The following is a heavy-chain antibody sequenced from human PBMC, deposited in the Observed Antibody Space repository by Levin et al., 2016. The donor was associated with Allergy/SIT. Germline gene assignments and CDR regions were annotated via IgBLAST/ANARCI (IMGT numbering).Heavy chain of an antibody. CDR2: IIPIFGTA. CDR1: GGTFSSYA. Sequence: SVKVSCKASGGTFSSYAISWVRQAPGQGLEWMGGIIPIFGTANYAQKFQGRVTITADESTSTAYMELSSLRSEDTAVYYCAIKQWLVQSEGLESYYYYGMDVWGPRDHGHRLL. J-gene: IGHJ6*01. CDR3: AIKQWLVQSEGLESYYYYGMDV. D-gene: IGHD6-19*01. V-gene: IGHV1-69*13.